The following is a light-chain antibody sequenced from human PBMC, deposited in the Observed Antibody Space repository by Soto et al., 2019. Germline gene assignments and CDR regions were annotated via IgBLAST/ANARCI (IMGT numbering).Light chain of an antibody. V-gene: IGKV1-39*01. CDR1: QSISSY. CDR2: AAS. J-gene: IGKJ1*01. CDR3: QQSYSREWT. Sequence: DIQMTQSPSSLSASVGDRVTITCRASQSISSYLNWYQQKPGKAPKLLIYAASSLQSGVPSRFSGSGSVTDFTLTISSLQPEDFATYYCQQSYSREWTFGQGNKVEIK.